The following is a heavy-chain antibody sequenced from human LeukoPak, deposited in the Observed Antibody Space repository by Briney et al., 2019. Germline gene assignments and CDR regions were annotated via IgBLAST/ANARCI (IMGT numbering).Heavy chain of an antibody. V-gene: IGHV3-7*01. D-gene: IGHD3-10*01. Sequence: PGGSLRLSCAASGFTFSSYWMSWVRQAPGKGLEWVANIKQDGSEKYYVDSVKGRSTISRDNAKNSLYLQMNSLRAEDTAVYYCARGGGYYYYYMDVWGKGTTVTVSS. CDR3: ARGGGYYYYYMDV. CDR1: GFTFSSYW. J-gene: IGHJ6*03. CDR2: IKQDGSEK.